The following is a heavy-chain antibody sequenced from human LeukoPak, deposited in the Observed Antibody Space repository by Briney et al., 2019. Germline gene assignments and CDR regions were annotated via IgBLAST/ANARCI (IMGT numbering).Heavy chain of an antibody. V-gene: IGHV3-48*01. D-gene: IGHD1-1*01. CDR2: IGIDSGNT. CDR1: GFTFSDYS. CDR3: TRDYRYAFGN. Sequence: GGSLRLSCAASGFTFSDYSMNWVRQAPGKGLEWISYIGIDSGNTNYADSVKGRFTISGDKAKNSLYLQMNSLRVEDKAVYCCTRDYRYAFGNWGQGTMVTFSS. J-gene: IGHJ4*02.